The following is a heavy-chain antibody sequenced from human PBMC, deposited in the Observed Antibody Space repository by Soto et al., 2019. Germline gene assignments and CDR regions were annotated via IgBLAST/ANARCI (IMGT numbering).Heavy chain of an antibody. D-gene: IGHD2-2*01. V-gene: IGHV5-51*01. CDR3: AGHLSDIVLVPAPNRMDV. Sequence: PGESLKISCKGSGYSFTSYWIGWARQMPGKGLEWMGIIYPGDSDTRYSPSFQGQVTISADKSISTAYLQWSSLKASDTAMYYCAGHLSDIVLVPAPNRMDVWGQGTKVTVSS. J-gene: IGHJ6*02. CDR1: GYSFTSYW. CDR2: IYPGDSDT.